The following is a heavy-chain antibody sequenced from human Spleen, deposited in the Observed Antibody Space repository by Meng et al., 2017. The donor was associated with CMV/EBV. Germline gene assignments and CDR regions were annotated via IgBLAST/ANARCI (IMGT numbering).Heavy chain of an antibody. CDR2: ISSSGSTI. CDR1: GFTFSSYE. V-gene: IGHV3-48*03. Sequence: GESLKISCAASGFTFSSYEMNWVRQAPGKGLEWVSYISSSGSTIYYADSVKGRFTISRDNAKNSLYLQMNSLRAEDTADYYCARGGYGDYFIILFDYWGQGTLVTVSS. CDR3: ARGGYGDYFIILFDY. D-gene: IGHD4-17*01. J-gene: IGHJ4*02.